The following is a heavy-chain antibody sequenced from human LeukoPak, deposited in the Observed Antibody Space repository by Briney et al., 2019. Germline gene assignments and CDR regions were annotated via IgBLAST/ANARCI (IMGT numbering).Heavy chain of an antibody. CDR1: GGSISSYY. CDR2: IYYSGST. CDR3: ARDLRFLGEFDP. Sequence: SGTLSLTCTVSGGSISSYYWSWIRQPPGKGLEWIGYIYYSGSTNYNPSLKSRVTISVDTSKNQFSLKLSSVTAADTAVYYCARDLRFLGEFDPWGQGTLVTVSS. J-gene: IGHJ5*02. D-gene: IGHD3-3*01. V-gene: IGHV4-59*01.